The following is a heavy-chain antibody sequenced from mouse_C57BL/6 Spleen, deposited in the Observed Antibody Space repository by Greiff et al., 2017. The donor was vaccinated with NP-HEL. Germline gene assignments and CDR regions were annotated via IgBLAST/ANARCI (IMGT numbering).Heavy chain of an antibody. V-gene: IGHV5-17*01. CDR3: AKGNYYGYDGSAWFAY. CDR2: ISSGSSTI. J-gene: IGHJ3*01. Sequence: EVQGVESGGGLVKPGGSLKLSCAASGFTFSDYGMHWVRQAPEKGLEWVAYISSGSSTIYYAATVKGRFTISRDNAKNTLFLQMTSLRSEDTAMYYCAKGNYYGYDGSAWFAYWGQGTLVTVSA. CDR1: GFTFSDYG. D-gene: IGHD2-2*01.